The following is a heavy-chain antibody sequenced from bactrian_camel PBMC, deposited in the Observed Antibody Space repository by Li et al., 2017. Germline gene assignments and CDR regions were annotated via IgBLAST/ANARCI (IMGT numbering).Heavy chain of an antibody. V-gene: IGHV3S37*01. D-gene: IGHD2*01. Sequence: VQLVESGGGSVEVGGSLRLSCTAPALTYSRSCMGWFRLAPGKTREGVASVHTGDGSTFYADVAKGRFTISKDNAKNVLNLQMLELKPEDSAMYYCATWLGSFCSRSYRDDWWGGVHDRGYWGQGTQVTVS. CDR3: ATWLGSFCSRSYRDDWWGGVHDRGY. J-gene: IGHJ4*01. CDR1: ALTYSRSC. CDR2: VHTGDGST.